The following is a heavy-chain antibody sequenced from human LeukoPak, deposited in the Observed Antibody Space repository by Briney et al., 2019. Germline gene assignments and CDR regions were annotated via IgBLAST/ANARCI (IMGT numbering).Heavy chain of an antibody. CDR3: ARDGGSYFLSSGWFDP. V-gene: IGHV4-59*12. Sequence: PSETLSLTCTVSGGSISSYYWSWIRQPPGKGLEWIGYIYYSGSTNYNPSLKSRVTISVDTSKNQFSLKLSSVTAADTAVYYCARDGGSYFLSSGWFDPWGQGTLVTVSS. CDR2: IYYSGST. CDR1: GGSISSYY. J-gene: IGHJ5*02. D-gene: IGHD1-26*01.